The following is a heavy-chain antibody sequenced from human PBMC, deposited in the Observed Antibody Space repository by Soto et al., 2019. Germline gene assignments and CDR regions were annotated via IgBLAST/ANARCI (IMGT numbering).Heavy chain of an antibody. CDR1: GFTFDDYA. CDR2: ISWNSGGI. Sequence: GGSLRLSCAASGFTFDDYAMHWVRQAPGKGLEWVSGISWNSGGIGYADSVKGRFTISRDNARNSLYLQMNSLRAEDTALYYCAKVRGRGYYYYGMDVWGQGTTVTVSS. V-gene: IGHV3-9*01. CDR3: AKVRGRGYYYYGMDV. J-gene: IGHJ6*02. D-gene: IGHD1-26*01.